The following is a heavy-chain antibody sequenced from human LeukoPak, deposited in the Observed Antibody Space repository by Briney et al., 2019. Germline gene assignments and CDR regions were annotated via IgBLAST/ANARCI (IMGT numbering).Heavy chain of an antibody. J-gene: IGHJ4*02. CDR3: ARFGVGYYYDSSGYYY. CDR1: GYTFTSYG. CDR2: ISAYNGNT. V-gene: IGHV1-18*01. D-gene: IGHD3-22*01. Sequence: ASVKVSCKASGYTFTSYGISWVRRAPGQGLEWMGWISAYNGNTNYAQKLQGRVTMTTDTSTSTAYMELRSLRSDDTAVYYCARFGVGYYYDSSGYYYWGQGTLVTVSS.